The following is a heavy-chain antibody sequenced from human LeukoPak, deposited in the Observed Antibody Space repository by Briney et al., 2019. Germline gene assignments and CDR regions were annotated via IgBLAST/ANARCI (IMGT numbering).Heavy chain of an antibody. V-gene: IGHV4-34*01. CDR1: GGSFSGYY. Sequence: SETLSLTCAVYGGSFSGYYWSWIRQPPGKGLEWIGEINHSGSTNYNPSLKSRVTISVDTSKNQFSLKLSSVTAADTAVYYCARDPGNYYYFDYWGQGTLVTVSS. J-gene: IGHJ4*02. D-gene: IGHD4-11*01. CDR2: INHSGST. CDR3: ARDPGNYYYFDY.